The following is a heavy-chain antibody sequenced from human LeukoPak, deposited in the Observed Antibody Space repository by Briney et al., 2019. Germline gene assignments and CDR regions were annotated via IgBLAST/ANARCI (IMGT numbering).Heavy chain of an antibody. V-gene: IGHV3-20*04. Sequence: GGSLRLSCAASGFTFDDYGMSWVRHAPGKGLEWVSGINWNGGSTGYADSVKGRFTISRDNAKNSLYLQMNSLRAEDTAVYYCAELGITMIGGVWGQGTLVTVSS. CDR3: AELGITMIGGV. D-gene: IGHD3-10*02. J-gene: IGHJ4*02. CDR1: GFTFDDYG. CDR2: INWNGGST.